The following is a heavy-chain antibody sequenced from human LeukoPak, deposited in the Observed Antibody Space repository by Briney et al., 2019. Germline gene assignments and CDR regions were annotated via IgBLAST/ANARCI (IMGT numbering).Heavy chain of an antibody. CDR2: INSDGSGT. V-gene: IGHV3-74*01. CDR1: GFTFSSYP. J-gene: IGHJ4*02. CDR3: ATDRL. Sequence: GGSLRLSCAASGFTFSSYPMCWVRQAPGKGLVWVSRINSDGSGTTYADSVKGRFTISRDNAKNTLYLQMNSLRAEDTAMYYCATDRLWGQGTLVTVSS.